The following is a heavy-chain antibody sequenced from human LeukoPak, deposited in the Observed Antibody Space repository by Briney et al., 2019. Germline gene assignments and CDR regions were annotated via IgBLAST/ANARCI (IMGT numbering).Heavy chain of an antibody. CDR3: AKWGDYDVLTGYYVSDY. V-gene: IGHV3-23*01. Sequence: GGSLRLSCAASGFTFSNYAMSWVRQAPGKGLEWVSAITGSGGNTYYADSAKGRFTISRDNFKNTVFLQMNSLRAEDTAVYYCAKWGDYDVLTGYYVSDYWGQGTLVTVSS. J-gene: IGHJ4*02. CDR1: GFTFSNYA. D-gene: IGHD3-9*01. CDR2: ITGSGGNT.